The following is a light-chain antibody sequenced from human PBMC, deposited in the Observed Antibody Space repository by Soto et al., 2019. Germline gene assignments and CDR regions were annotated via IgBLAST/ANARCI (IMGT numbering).Light chain of an antibody. CDR3: QQYKTSFET. J-gene: IGKJ1*01. CDR1: RSLSNW. V-gene: IGKV1-5*03. Sequence: DIQLTQSPSTLSASVGDRVTITCRVSRSLSNWLAWYQQKPGKAPKVLIYNVSTLDTGVPSRFSGDGSGTEFTLTISSLQPSDSATYYCQQYKTSFETFGQGTKVEIK. CDR2: NVS.